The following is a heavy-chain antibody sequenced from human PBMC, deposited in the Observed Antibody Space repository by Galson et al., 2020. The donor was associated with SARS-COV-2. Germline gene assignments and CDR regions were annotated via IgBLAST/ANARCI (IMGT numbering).Heavy chain of an antibody. J-gene: IGHJ6*03. V-gene: IGHV4-34*01. Sequence: SETLSLTCAVYGGSFSGYYWSWIRQPPGKGLEWIGEINHSGSTNYNPSLKSRVTISVDTSKNQFSLKLSSVTAADTAVYYCARDRYDSSGYYPYYYYYYMDVWGKGTTVTISS. CDR1: GGSFSGYY. CDR2: INHSGST. D-gene: IGHD3-22*01. CDR3: ARDRYDSSGYYPYYYYYYMDV.